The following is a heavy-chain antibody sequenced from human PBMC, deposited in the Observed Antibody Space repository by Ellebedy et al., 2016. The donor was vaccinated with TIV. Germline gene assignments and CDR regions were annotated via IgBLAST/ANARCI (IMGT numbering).Heavy chain of an antibody. CDR2: IKSKTDGGTT. CDR3: TKGYCSSTSCYGPLGNFDY. J-gene: IGHJ4*02. V-gene: IGHV3-15*01. CDR1: GFTFSNAW. D-gene: IGHD2-2*01. Sequence: GGSLRLXXAASGFTFSNAWMSWVRQAPGKGLEWVGRIKSKTDGGTTDYAAPVKGRFTISRDDSKNTLYLQMNSLKTEDTAVYYCTKGYCSSTSCYGPLGNFDYWGQGTLVTVSS.